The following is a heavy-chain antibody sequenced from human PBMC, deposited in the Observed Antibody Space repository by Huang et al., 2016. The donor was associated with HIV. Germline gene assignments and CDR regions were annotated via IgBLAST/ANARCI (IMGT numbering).Heavy chain of an antibody. J-gene: IGHJ4*02. CDR3: ARDTTTVAGLDF. CDR2: ISFDGRNK. V-gene: IGHV3-30*14. CDR1: GFTFRDHH. Sequence: QVQLVESGGGVVQPGRSLRLSCAVSGFTFRDHHMHGVRQAPGKGLEGVAVISFDGRNKFYADFVRGRFTISRDNSKNILYLQLNSLTPADTSIYYCARDTTTVAGLDFWGQGALVTVSS. D-gene: IGHD6-19*01.